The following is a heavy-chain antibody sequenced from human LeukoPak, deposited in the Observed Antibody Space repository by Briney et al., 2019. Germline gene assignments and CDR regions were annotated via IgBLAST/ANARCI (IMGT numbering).Heavy chain of an antibody. Sequence: GGSLRLSCAASGFTFSSYGMHWVRQAPGKGLEWVAVISYDGSNKYYADSVKGRFTISRDNSKNTLYLQMNSLRAEDTAVYYCAKDLRGHWGVMHPNDAFDIWGQGTMVTVSS. D-gene: IGHD3-16*01. V-gene: IGHV3-30*18. CDR3: AKDLRGHWGVMHPNDAFDI. J-gene: IGHJ3*02. CDR2: ISYDGSNK. CDR1: GFTFSSYG.